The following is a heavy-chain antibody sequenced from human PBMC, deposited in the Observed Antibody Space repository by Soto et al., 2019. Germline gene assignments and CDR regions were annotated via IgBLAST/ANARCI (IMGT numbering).Heavy chain of an antibody. Sequence: ASVKVSCKASGYTFTSYYMHWVRQAPGQGLEWMGIINPSAGSTSYAQKFQGRVTMTRDTSTSTVYMELSSLRSEDTAVYSCVRANSGYNPGHRWGIWGQGTMVTVSS. J-gene: IGHJ3*02. CDR3: VRANSGYNPGHRWGI. CDR1: GYTFTSYY. D-gene: IGHD5-12*01. CDR2: INPSAGST. V-gene: IGHV1-46*03.